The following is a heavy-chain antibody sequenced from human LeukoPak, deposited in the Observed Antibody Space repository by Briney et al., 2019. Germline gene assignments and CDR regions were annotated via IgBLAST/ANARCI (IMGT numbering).Heavy chain of an antibody. D-gene: IGHD4-17*01. J-gene: IGHJ4*02. CDR3: ARVGSDYGDYMAY. CDR2: MNSISGNT. CDR1: GYTFTSYD. Sequence: ASVKVSCKASGYTFTSYDINWVRRATGQGLEWMGWMNSISGNTGYAQKFQGRVTMTRDTSINTAYMELSSLRSEDTAVYYCARVGSDYGDYMAYWGQGTLVTVSS. V-gene: IGHV1-8*01.